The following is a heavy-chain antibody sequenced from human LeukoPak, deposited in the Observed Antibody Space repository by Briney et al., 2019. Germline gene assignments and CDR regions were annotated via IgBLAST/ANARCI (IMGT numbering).Heavy chain of an antibody. CDR1: GGSISSYY. D-gene: IGHD1-26*01. V-gene: IGHV4-59*01. J-gene: IGHJ3*02. CDR2: IYYSGST. Sequence: SETLSLTCTVSGGSISSYYWSWIRQPPGKGLEWIGYIYYSGSTNYNPSLKSRVTISVDTSKNQFSLKLSSVTAADTAVYYCARSRGVGRLNAFDIWGLGTMVTVSS. CDR3: ARSRGVGRLNAFDI.